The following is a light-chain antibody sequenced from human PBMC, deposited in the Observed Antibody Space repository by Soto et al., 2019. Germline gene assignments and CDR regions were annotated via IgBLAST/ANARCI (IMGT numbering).Light chain of an antibody. Sequence: SVLKPPPSVFGAPGQRVTISCTGRSSKIGAGYDVHWYHQRPETAPKLLIFGTINRPSGVPDRFSGSKSGTSASLAITGLQAEEEGDYYCQTYGSTLSAGYVFGTGTKVTVL. CDR3: QTYGSTLSAGYV. CDR2: GTI. CDR1: SSKIGAGYD. V-gene: IGLV1-40*01. J-gene: IGLJ1*01.